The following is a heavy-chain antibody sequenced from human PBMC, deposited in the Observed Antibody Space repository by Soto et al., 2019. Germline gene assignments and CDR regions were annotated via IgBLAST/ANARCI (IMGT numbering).Heavy chain of an antibody. V-gene: IGHV5-51*01. CDR3: AKHEGYCSTTTCSNFDY. CDR2: IYPGDSDS. CDR1: GFTFTSYW. D-gene: IGHD2-2*01. J-gene: IGHJ4*02. Sequence: GESLKISCKGSGFTFTSYWIAWVRQMPGKGLEWMGIIYPGDSDSSYSPSFQGQVTISADKSINTAYLHWSSLKASDTAIYYCAKHEGYCSTTTCSNFDYWGQGTLVTVSS.